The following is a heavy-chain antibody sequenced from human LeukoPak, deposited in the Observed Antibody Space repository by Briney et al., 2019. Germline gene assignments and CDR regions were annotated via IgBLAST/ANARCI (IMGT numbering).Heavy chain of an antibody. Sequence: SETLSLTCTVSGGSISSYYWSWIRQPPGKGREWIGYIYYSGSTNYNPSLKSRVTISVDTSKNQFSLKLSSVTAADTAVYYCASTPLVGVDAFDIWGQGTMVTVSS. CDR2: IYYSGST. CDR3: ASTPLVGVDAFDI. J-gene: IGHJ3*02. CDR1: GGSISSYY. D-gene: IGHD1-26*01. V-gene: IGHV4-59*08.